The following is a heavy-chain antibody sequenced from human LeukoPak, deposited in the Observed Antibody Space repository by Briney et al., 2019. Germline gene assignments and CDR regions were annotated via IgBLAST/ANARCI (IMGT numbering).Heavy chain of an antibody. J-gene: IGHJ4*02. CDR2: ITNDGSST. CDR3: AREIYDFGDYYFDY. D-gene: IGHD3-3*01. Sequence: GGSLRLSCAASGLTFSSHWMHWVRQAPGKGLVWVSRITNDGSSTTYADSVEGRFTISRDNSKNTLFLQMNSLRAEDTAVYYCAREIYDFGDYYFDYWGQGTLVTVSS. CDR1: GLTFSSHW. V-gene: IGHV3-74*01.